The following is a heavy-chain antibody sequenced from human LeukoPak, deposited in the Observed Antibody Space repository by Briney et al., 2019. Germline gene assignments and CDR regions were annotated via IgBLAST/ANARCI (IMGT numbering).Heavy chain of an antibody. CDR3: ARGGEGGQQLVGYYYYYMDV. J-gene: IGHJ6*03. Sequence: GASVKVSCKASGYTFTGYYMHWVRQAPGQGLEWMGWINPNSGGTNYAQKFQGRVTMTRDTSISTAYMELSRLRSDDTAVYYCARGGEGGQQLVGYYYYYMDVWGKGTTVTVSS. D-gene: IGHD6-13*01. CDR2: INPNSGGT. V-gene: IGHV1-2*02. CDR1: GYTFTGYY.